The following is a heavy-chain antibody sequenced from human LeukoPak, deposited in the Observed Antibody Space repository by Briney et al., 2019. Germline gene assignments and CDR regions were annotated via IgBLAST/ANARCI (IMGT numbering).Heavy chain of an antibody. J-gene: IGHJ6*02. Sequence: HPGGSLRLSCAASGFTFSSYGMHWVRQAPGKGLEWVAVIWYDGSNKYYADSVKGRFTISRDNSKNTLYLQMNSLRAEDTAVYYCARDLPHYYDSSGSQYYYGMDVWGQGTTVTVSS. CDR2: IWYDGSNK. D-gene: IGHD3-22*01. CDR1: GFTFSSYG. CDR3: ARDLPHYYDSSGSQYYYGMDV. V-gene: IGHV3-33*08.